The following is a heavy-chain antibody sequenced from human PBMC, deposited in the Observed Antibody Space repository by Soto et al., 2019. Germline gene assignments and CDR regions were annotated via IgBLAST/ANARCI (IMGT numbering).Heavy chain of an antibody. CDR2: IYPGEPDT. CDR3: ARHTWFGELLAPHAY. D-gene: IGHD3-10*01. V-gene: IGHV5-51*01. J-gene: IGHJ4*02. Sequence: PGKGLEWMGIIYPGEPDTRYSPSFKGQGTISADKSIRTAYLQWSSLKASDTAMFYCARHTWFGELLAPHAYWGQGTLVPVSS.